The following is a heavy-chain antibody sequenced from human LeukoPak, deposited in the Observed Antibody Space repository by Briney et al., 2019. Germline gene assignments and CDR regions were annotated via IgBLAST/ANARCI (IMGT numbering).Heavy chain of an antibody. CDR3: AKGYSSGWDLAFDI. CDR1: GFTFDRYW. D-gene: IGHD6-19*01. V-gene: IGHV3-74*01. Sequence: PGGSLRLSCAASGFTFDRYWMHWVRQAPGKGLVWVSRIESDGSSTSYADSVKGRFTISRDNSKNTLFLQMNSLRAEDTAVYYCAKGYSSGWDLAFDIWGQGTMVTVSS. J-gene: IGHJ3*02. CDR2: IESDGSST.